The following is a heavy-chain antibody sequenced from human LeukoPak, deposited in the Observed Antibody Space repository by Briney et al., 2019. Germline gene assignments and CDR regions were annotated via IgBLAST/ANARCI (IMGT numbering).Heavy chain of an antibody. Sequence: PGGSLRLSCAASRFTFSRYGMHWVRQAPGKGLEWVASISYDGSNKQYGDFVKGRFTISRDNSKSTLNLQMNSLRAEDTAVYYCARRAGAYSHPYDYWGQGTLVSVSS. CDR2: ISYDGSNK. D-gene: IGHD4/OR15-4a*01. CDR3: ARRAGAYSHPYDY. J-gene: IGHJ4*02. CDR1: RFTFSRYG. V-gene: IGHV3-30*03.